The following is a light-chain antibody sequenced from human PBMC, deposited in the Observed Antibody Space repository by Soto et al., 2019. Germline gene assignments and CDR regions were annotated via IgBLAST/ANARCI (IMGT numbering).Light chain of an antibody. CDR1: QSVLYSSNNKNY. CDR3: HQYYTTPYT. J-gene: IGKJ2*01. CDR2: WAS. V-gene: IGKV4-1*01. Sequence: DIVMTQSPDSLAVSLGERATVNCKSSQSVLYSSNNKNYLAWYQQKRGQPPTVLIYWASTRESGVPDRFSGSGSGTDFTLTISSLEAEDVAVYYCHQYYTTPYTFGQGTKVEIK.